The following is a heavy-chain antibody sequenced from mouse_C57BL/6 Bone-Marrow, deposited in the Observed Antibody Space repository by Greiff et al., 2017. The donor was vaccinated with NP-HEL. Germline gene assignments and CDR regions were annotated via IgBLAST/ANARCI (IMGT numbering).Heavy chain of an antibody. Sequence: EVQGVESGGGLVQSGRSLRLSCATSGFTFSDFYMEWVRQAPGKGLEWIAASRNKANDYTTEYSASVKGRFIVSRDTSQSILYLQMNALRAEDTAIYYCARDGAGTGYFDYWGQGTTLTVSS. V-gene: IGHV7-1*01. CDR2: SRNKANDYTT. D-gene: IGHD4-1*01. CDR3: ARDGAGTGYFDY. J-gene: IGHJ2*01. CDR1: GFTFSDFY.